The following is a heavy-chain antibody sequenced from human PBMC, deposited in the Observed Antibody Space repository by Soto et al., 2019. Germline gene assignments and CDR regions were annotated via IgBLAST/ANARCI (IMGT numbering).Heavy chain of an antibody. CDR3: ASSQYCSVGRCYSN. CDR1: GFPFSSYA. CDR2: ISYDGTNK. Sequence: QVQLVESGGGVVQPGRSLRLSCAASGFPFSSYAMHWVRQVPGKGLEWVALISYDGTNKYYADSVKGRFTISRDNSKNTLYLQMNSLRAEDTAVYYCASSQYCSVGRCYSNWGQGTLVTVSS. J-gene: IGHJ4*02. V-gene: IGHV3-30-3*01. D-gene: IGHD2-15*01.